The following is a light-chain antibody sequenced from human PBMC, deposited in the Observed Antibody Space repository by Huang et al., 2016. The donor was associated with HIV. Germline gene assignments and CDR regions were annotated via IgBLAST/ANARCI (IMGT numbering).Light chain of an antibody. Sequence: DIVMTQSPLSLPVTPGEPASNTCRSSQSLRHSNGYNYLDCDLQKPGQSPQLLIDLGSNRASGVPDRFSGSGSGTDFTLKISRVEAEDVGVYYCMQSLQTPYTFGQGTKLEIK. CDR3: MQSLQTPYT. CDR2: LGS. CDR1: QSLRHSNGYNY. J-gene: IGKJ2*01. V-gene: IGKV2-28*01.